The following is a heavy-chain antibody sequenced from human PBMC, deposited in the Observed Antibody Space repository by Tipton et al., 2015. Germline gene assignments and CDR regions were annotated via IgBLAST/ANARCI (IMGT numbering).Heavy chain of an antibody. V-gene: IGHV4-31*03. CDR3: ARGRGNWSGYPVDY. J-gene: IGHJ4*02. CDR1: GDSISSGGYY. Sequence: TLSLTCTVSGDSISSGGYYWTWIRQHPVRGLEWIGYIYNTGSVYYNPSLQSRLSISIDTSKDQFSLTLNSVTAADTAVYYCARGRGNWSGYPVDYWGQGTPVTVSS. D-gene: IGHD3-3*01. CDR2: IYNTGSV.